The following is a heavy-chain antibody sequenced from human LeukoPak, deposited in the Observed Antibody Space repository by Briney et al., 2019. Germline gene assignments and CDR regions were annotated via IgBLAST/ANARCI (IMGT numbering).Heavy chain of an antibody. J-gene: IGHJ6*03. Sequence: PGGSLRLSCAASEFAFSNYYMTWIRQAPGKGLEWVSYISNSGGTTHYVDSVKGRFTISRDYARNSLALQMNSLRVEDTSIYYCARGPRAAAGIYYYYMDVWGKGTTVTVSS. V-gene: IGHV3-11*04. D-gene: IGHD6-13*01. CDR3: ARGPRAAAGIYYYYMDV. CDR1: EFAFSNYY. CDR2: ISNSGGTT.